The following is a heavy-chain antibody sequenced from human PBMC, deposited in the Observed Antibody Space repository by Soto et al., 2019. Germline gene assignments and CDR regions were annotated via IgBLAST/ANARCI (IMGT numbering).Heavy chain of an antibody. D-gene: IGHD2-15*01. CDR1: GGSFSGYY. V-gene: IGHV4-34*01. J-gene: IGHJ4*02. CDR3: ARRGGFPRGGFDY. Sequence: SETLSLTCAVYGGSFSGYYWSWIRQPPGKGLEWIGEINHSGSTNYNPSLKSRVTISVDTSKNQFSLTLSSVTAADTAVYYCARRGGFPRGGFDYWGQGTRVTVSS. CDR2: INHSGST.